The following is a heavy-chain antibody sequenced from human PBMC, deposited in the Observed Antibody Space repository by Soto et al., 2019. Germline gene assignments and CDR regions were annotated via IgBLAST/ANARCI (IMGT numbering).Heavy chain of an antibody. J-gene: IGHJ4*02. Sequence: SETLSLTCTVSGAPVSSETHFWTWIRQPPGKGLEWIGYMYYSGITNSNPALKSRVTLSVDRSRNQFSLSLNSVTAADTAVYYCAREDTSGTYYFDYWGPGTQVTVSS. CDR3: AREDTSGTYYFDY. D-gene: IGHD1-26*01. V-gene: IGHV4-61*01. CDR1: GAPVSSETHF. CDR2: MYYSGIT.